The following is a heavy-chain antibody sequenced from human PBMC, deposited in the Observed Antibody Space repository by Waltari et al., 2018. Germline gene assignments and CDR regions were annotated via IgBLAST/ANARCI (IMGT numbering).Heavy chain of an antibody. CDR3: ARPPPGDYGDTSGAFEI. CDR1: VGSFSGYY. CDR2: INHSGST. D-gene: IGHD4-17*01. Sequence: QVQLQQWGAGLLKPSETLSLTCAVYVGSFSGYYWSWIRQPPGKGLEWIGEINHSGSTKYNPSLKSRVTLSVDTSKNQVSLKVTSVTAADTAVYYCARPPPGDYGDTSGAFEIWGQGTMVTVSS. J-gene: IGHJ3*02. V-gene: IGHV4-34*02.